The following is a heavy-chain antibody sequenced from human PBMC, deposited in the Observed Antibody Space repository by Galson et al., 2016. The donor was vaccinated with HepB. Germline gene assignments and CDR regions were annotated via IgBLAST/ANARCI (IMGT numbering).Heavy chain of an antibody. CDR1: GFTFSSYV. CDR3: AREHLERRTALDI. Sequence: SLRLSCAASGFTFSSYVIHWVRQAPGKGLEWVTGVSFNVSTKYYSEAVQGRFTISRDNSKNTVYVQMDSLRVEDTAIYYCAREHLERRTALDIWGQGTFVTVSP. V-gene: IGHV3-30*03. CDR2: VSFNVSTK. J-gene: IGHJ3*02. D-gene: IGHD1-1*01.